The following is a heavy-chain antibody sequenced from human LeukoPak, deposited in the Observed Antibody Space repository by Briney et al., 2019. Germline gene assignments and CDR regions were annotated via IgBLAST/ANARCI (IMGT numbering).Heavy chain of an antibody. CDR3: ARTVYDSSGYVDY. J-gene: IGHJ4*02. Sequence: SETLSLTCTVSGYSISSGYYWGWIRQPPGKGLEGIGSIYHSGSTYYNPSLKSRVTISVDTSKNQFSLKLSSVTAADTAVYYCARTVYDSSGYVDYWGQGTLVTVSS. D-gene: IGHD3-22*01. CDR2: IYHSGST. V-gene: IGHV4-38-2*02. CDR1: GYSISSGYY.